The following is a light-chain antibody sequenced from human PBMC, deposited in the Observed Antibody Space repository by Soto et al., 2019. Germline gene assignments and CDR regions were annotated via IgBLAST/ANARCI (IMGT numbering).Light chain of an antibody. J-gene: IGLJ1*01. Sequence: SYELTQPPSVSVAPGQTARITCGGNNIGSNSVHWYQQKPGQAPVLVVYDDNDRPSGIPERFSGSNSGNTATLAISRVEAGDEADYYCQVWDDSSRRYVFGSGTKLTVL. CDR3: QVWDDSSRRYV. V-gene: IGLV3-21*02. CDR2: DDN. CDR1: NIGSNS.